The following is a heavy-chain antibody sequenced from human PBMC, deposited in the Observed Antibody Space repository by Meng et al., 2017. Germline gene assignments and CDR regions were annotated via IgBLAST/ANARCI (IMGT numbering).Heavy chain of an antibody. J-gene: IGHJ4*02. Sequence: ASVKVSCKESGYTFTSYYMHWVRQAPGQGLEWMGIINPSGGSTSYAQKFQGRVTMTRDTSTSTVYMELSSLRSEDTAVYYCARDPSMVRGVIVYYFDYWGQGTLVTVSS. CDR1: GYTFTSYY. D-gene: IGHD3-10*01. CDR2: INPSGGST. V-gene: IGHV1-46*01. CDR3: ARDPSMVRGVIVYYFDY.